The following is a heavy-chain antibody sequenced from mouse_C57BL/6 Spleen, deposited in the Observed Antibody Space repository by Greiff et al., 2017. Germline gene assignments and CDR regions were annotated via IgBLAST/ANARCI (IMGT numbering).Heavy chain of an antibody. CDR2: IHPNSGST. V-gene: IGHV1-64*01. CDR1: GYTFTSYW. CDR3: VRDLLWLRRGAMDY. Sequence: VQLQQPGAELVKPGASVKLSCKASGYTFTSYWMHWVKQRPGQGLEWIGMIHPNSGSTNYNEKFKSKATLTVDKSSSTAYMQLSSLTSEDSAVYYCVRDLLWLRRGAMDYWGQGTSVTVSS. J-gene: IGHJ4*01. D-gene: IGHD2-2*01.